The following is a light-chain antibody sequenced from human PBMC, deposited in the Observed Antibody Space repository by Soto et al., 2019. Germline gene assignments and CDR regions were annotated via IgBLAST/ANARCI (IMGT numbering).Light chain of an antibody. CDR3: QHYNSYSEA. J-gene: IGKJ1*01. Sequence: GERVTLSCRASQSVSSSYLTWYQQKPGQAPRLLIYGASTRATSIPSRFSGSGSGTEFTLTISSLQPDDFATYYCQHYNSYSEAFGQGTKVDIK. CDR1: QSVSSSY. V-gene: IGKV3D-7*01. CDR2: GAS.